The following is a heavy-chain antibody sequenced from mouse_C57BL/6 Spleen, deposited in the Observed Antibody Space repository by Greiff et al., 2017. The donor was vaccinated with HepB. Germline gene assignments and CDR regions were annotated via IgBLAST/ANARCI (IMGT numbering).Heavy chain of an antibody. CDR3: ARGGSNWAMDV. J-gene: IGHJ4*01. CDR1: GYTFTSYW. CDR2: IDPSDSYT. V-gene: IGHV1-50*01. D-gene: IGHD2-5*01. Sequence: QVQLQQPGAELVKPGASVKLSCKASGYTFTSYWMQWVKQRPGQGLEWIGEIDPSDSYTNYNQKFKGKATLTVDTSSSTAYMQLSSLTAEDSAVYYCARGGSNWAMDVWGQGTSVTVSS.